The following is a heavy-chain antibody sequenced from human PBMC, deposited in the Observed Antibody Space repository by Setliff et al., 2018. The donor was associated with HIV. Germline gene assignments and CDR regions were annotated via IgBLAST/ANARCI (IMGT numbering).Heavy chain of an antibody. Sequence: PSETLSLTCTVSGASIKTFYWSWIRQSPGKGLEWIGEINHSGSTNYNPSLKSRVTISVDTSKNQFSLKLSSVTAADTAVFYCARLTTTYYYDSSAYYHPVWGQGTLVTVSS. CDR1: GASIKTFY. D-gene: IGHD3-22*01. V-gene: IGHV4-34*01. CDR2: INHSGST. CDR3: ARLTTTYYYDSSAYYHPV. J-gene: IGHJ4*02.